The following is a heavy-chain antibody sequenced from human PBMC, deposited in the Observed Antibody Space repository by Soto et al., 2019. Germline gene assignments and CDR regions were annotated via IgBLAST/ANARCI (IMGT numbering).Heavy chain of an antibody. CDR1: GGTFSTYT. J-gene: IGHJ3*01. CDR3: ARRLDDREDKGFDV. D-gene: IGHD3-16*01. Sequence: QVHLVQSGAEVRKPGSSVKVSCKTSGGTFSTYTIYWVRQAPGQGLEWMGRIIPLFGTTRYAKNFQDRVTITEEESTSTTYIELSSLRAEDTALYYCARRLDDREDKGFDVWGEGTAVTVSA. CDR2: IIPLFGTT. V-gene: IGHV1-69*18.